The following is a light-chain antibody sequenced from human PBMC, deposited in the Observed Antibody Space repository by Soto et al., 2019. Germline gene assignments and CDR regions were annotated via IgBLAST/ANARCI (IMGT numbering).Light chain of an antibody. CDR3: LLSYSGDVV. CDR2: DTS. Sequence: QAVVTQDPSLTVSPGGTVTLTCDSSPGPVTSTHYHYWFQQKPGQAPRTLIYDTSNRHSWTPARFSGSLLGGKAALTLSGAQPEDEAEYHCLLSYSGDVVFGGGTKLTVL. CDR1: PGPVTSTHY. V-gene: IGLV7-46*01. J-gene: IGLJ3*02.